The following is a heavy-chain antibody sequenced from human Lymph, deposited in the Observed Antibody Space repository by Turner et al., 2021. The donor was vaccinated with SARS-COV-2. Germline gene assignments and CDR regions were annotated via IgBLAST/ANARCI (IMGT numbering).Heavy chain of an antibody. CDR2: ISYDGSNK. CDR1: GFTFSTYA. V-gene: IGHV3-30*04. D-gene: IGHD3-10*01. Sequence: VQRVGSGGGGVRPGGSLSSPLSALGFTFSTYAIPWVRQAAGKGLEWVAVISYDGSNKYYADSVKGRFTISRDNSKNTLYLQMNSLRAEDTAVYYCARYGSGGYFYYGLDVWGQGTTVTVSS. J-gene: IGHJ6*02. CDR3: ARYGSGGYFYYGLDV.